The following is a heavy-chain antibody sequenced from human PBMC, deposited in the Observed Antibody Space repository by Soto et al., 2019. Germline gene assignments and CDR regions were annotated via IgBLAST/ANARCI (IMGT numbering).Heavy chain of an antibody. CDR2: ISGSGGST. D-gene: IGHD3-9*01. J-gene: IGHJ6*02. V-gene: IGHV3-23*01. Sequence: EVQLLESGGGLVQPGGSLRLSCAASGFTFSSYAMSWVRQAPGKGLVWVSAISGSGGSTYYADSVKGRFTISRDNSKNTLYLQMNSLRAEDTAVYYCAKAAPYYDILTVYDGRYYYYGMDVWGQGTTVTVSS. CDR3: AKAAPYYDILTVYDGRYYYYGMDV. CDR1: GFTFSSYA.